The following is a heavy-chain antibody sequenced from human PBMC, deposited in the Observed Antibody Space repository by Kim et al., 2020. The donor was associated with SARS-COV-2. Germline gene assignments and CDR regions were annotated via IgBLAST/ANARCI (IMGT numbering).Heavy chain of an antibody. Sequence: GGSLRLSCAASGFTFSSYWMHWVRQAPGKGLVWVSRINSDGSSTSYADSVKGRFTISRDNAKNTLYLQMNSLRAEDTAVYYCARHVDTANGGMDVWGQGTTVTVSS. CDR2: INSDGSST. D-gene: IGHD5-18*01. CDR3: ARHVDTANGGMDV. V-gene: IGHV3-74*01. J-gene: IGHJ6*02. CDR1: GFTFSSYW.